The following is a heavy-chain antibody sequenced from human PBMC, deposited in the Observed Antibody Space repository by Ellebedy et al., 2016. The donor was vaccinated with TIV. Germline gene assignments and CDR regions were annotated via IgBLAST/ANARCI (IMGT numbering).Heavy chain of an antibody. CDR2: IYSGSGT. CDR3: ASRPNGDYHFLDY. CDR1: GFIVSSNY. D-gene: IGHD4-17*01. J-gene: IGHJ4*02. V-gene: IGHV3-66*01. Sequence: PGGSLRLSCAASGFIVSSNYMSWVRQASGKGLEWVSIIYSGSGTYYADSVKGRFTISRDNSKNTLYLQMNSLRVEDTAVYYCASRPNGDYHFLDYWGQGTLVTVSS.